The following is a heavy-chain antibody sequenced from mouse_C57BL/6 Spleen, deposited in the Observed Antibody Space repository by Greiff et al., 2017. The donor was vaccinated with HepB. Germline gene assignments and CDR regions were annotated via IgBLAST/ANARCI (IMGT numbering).Heavy chain of an antibody. V-gene: IGHV3-6*01. D-gene: IGHD2-2*01. J-gene: IGHJ2*01. Sequence: EVKLVESGPGLVKPSQSLSLTCSVTGYSITSGYYWNWIRQFPGNKLEWMGYISYDGSNNYNPSLKNRISITRDTSKNQFFLKLNSVTTEDTATYYCAREGGYDGYYFDYWGQGTTLTVSS. CDR3: AREGGYDGYYFDY. CDR2: ISYDGSN. CDR1: GYSITSGYY.